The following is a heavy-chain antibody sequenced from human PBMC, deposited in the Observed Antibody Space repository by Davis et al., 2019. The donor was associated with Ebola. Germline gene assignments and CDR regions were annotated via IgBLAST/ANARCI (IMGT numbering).Heavy chain of an antibody. CDR3: ARHLGYCTGGVCYIIYNWFDP. CDR2: IYHSGST. J-gene: IGHJ5*02. V-gene: IGHV4-4*02. D-gene: IGHD2-8*02. CDR1: GGSISSSNW. Sequence: MPSETLSLTCAVSGGSISSSNWWSWVRQPPGKGLEWIGEIYHSGSTYYNPSLKSRVTISVDTSKNQFSLKLSSVTAADTAVYYCARHLGYCTGGVCYIIYNWFDPWGQGTLVTVSS.